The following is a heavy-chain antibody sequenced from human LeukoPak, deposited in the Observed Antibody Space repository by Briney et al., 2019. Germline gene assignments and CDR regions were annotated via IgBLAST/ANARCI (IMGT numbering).Heavy chain of an antibody. D-gene: IGHD6-13*01. J-gene: IGHJ6*02. Sequence: GGSLRLSCAASGFTFSSYGMHWVRQAPGKGLEWVANIKQDGSEKYYVDSVKGRFTISRDNAKNSLYLQMNSLRAEDTAVYYCARDQSWYYYYYGMDVWGQGTTVTVSS. CDR2: IKQDGSEK. CDR1: GFTFSSYG. V-gene: IGHV3-7*01. CDR3: ARDQSWYYYYYGMDV.